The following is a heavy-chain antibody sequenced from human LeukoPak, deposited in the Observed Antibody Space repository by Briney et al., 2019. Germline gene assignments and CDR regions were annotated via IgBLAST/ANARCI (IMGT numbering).Heavy chain of an antibody. CDR2: IIPIFGTA. D-gene: IGHD2-2*01. J-gene: IGHJ6*02. CDR1: GGTFISYA. CDR3: ASGADIVVVPASVPYYYYGMDV. Sequence: ASVKVSCKASGGTFISYAISWVRQAPGQGLEWMGGIIPIFGTANYAQKFQGRVTITADESTSTAYMELSSLRSEDTAVYYCASGADIVVVPASVPYYYYGMDVWGQGTTVTVSS. V-gene: IGHV1-69*13.